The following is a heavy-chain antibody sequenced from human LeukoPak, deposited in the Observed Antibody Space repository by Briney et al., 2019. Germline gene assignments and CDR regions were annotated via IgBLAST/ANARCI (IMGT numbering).Heavy chain of an antibody. D-gene: IGHD5-18*01. CDR2: ISGYNGNT. V-gene: IGHV1-18*01. Sequence: ASVKVSFKASGYTFTSYAISWVRQAPGQGLEWMGWISGYNGNTKYAQKVQGRVTMTTDTSTSTAYMELRSLRSDDTAVYYCARGYSYGSDYYYGTDVWGQGTTVTVSS. CDR3: ARGYSYGSDYYYGTDV. J-gene: IGHJ6*02. CDR1: GYTFTSYA.